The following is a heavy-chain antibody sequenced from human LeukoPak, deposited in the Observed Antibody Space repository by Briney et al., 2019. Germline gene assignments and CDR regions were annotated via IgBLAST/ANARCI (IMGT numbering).Heavy chain of an antibody. D-gene: IGHD6-13*01. Sequence: PGGSLRLSCAASGFTFSSYSMNWVRQAPGKGLEWVSSISSSSSYIYYADSVKGRFTISRDNAKNSLYLQMNSLRAEDTAVYYCARHWHSSSRLDYWGQGTLVTVSS. J-gene: IGHJ4*02. CDR3: ARHWHSSSRLDY. CDR2: ISSSSSYI. CDR1: GFTFSSYS. V-gene: IGHV3-21*01.